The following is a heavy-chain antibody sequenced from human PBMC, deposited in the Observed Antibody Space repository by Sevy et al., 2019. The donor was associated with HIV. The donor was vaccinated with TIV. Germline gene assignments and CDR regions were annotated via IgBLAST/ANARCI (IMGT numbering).Heavy chain of an antibody. V-gene: IGHV1-2*06. CDR2: INPISGGT. Sequence: ALVKVSCKASGYAFTGYYIHWVRQAPGQGLEWMGRINPISGGTDDAQKFQGRVTMTRDTSISPAYMIVSRLTSDDTAVYYCARAPTDFWTGGMAVWGQGTVVTVSS. CDR1: GYAFTGYY. J-gene: IGHJ6*02. CDR3: ARAPTDFWTGGMAV. D-gene: IGHD3-3*01.